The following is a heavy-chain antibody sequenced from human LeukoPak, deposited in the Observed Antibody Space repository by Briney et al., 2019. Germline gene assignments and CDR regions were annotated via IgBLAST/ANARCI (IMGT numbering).Heavy chain of an antibody. D-gene: IGHD6-6*01. Sequence: GGSLRLSCAASGFTFSSYAMSWVRQAPGKGLEWVSATRGSSGSTYYADSVKGRFTISRDNSKNTLYLQMNSLRAEDTAVYYCAKDYLSSSGPGFDYWGQGTLVTVSS. CDR2: TRGSSGST. CDR3: AKDYLSSSGPGFDY. CDR1: GFTFSSYA. V-gene: IGHV3-23*01. J-gene: IGHJ4*02.